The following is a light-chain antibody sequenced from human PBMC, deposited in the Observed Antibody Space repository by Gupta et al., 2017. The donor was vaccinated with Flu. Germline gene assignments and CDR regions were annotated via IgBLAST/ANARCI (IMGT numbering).Light chain of an antibody. Sequence: DIQMTQSPSSLSASVGDRVTITCRASQSIDTYLNWYQQKPGKAPILLIYGASSLQSGVPSRFSGRRSGTEFTLTISSLQPADFATYYCQQTFSSPFTFGRGTNLEIK. CDR2: GAS. CDR3: QQTFSSPFT. CDR1: QSIDTY. J-gene: IGKJ2*01. V-gene: IGKV1-39*01.